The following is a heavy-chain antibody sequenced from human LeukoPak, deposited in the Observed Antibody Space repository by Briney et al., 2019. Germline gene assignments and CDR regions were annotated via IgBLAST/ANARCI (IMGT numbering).Heavy chain of an antibody. CDR2: ISGPST. V-gene: IGHV3-48*03. Sequence: GVSLRLSCAASGFTLSAYEMNWVRQTPGKGLEWISCISGPSTYYADSVKGRFTISRDNAKNSLYLQMNSLRAEDTTVYYCAVSGSYFDGPCDYFDYWGQGTLVTVSS. D-gene: IGHD1-26*01. J-gene: IGHJ4*02. CDR1: GFTLSAYE. CDR3: AVSGSYFDGPCDYFDY.